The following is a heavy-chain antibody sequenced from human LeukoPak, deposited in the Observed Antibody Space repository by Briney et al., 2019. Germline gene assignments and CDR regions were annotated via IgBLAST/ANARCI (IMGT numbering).Heavy chain of an antibody. CDR1: DGSISSGGYY. CDR3: ARVGGGNYYDSSGPSISFDY. CDR2: IYYSGST. Sequence: SQTLSLTCTTSDGSISSGGYYWSWIRQHPGKGLEWIGYIYYSGSTYYNPSLKSRVTISVDTSKNQFSLKLSSVTAADTAVYYCARVGGGNYYDSSGPSISFDYWGQGTLVTVSS. D-gene: IGHD3-22*01. J-gene: IGHJ4*02. V-gene: IGHV4-31*03.